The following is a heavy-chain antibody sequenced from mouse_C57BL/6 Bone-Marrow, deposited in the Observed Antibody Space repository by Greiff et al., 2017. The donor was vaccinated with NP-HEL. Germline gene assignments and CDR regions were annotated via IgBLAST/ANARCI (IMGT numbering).Heavy chain of an antibody. Sequence: QVQLQQSGAELLKPGASVKLSCKASGYTFPSYWLQWVKQRPGQGLEWIGGFNPSDGFTNYNQKFKGKATLTVDTSSSTAYMQLSSLTSEDSAVYYCASPYYYGSRVFDYWGQGTTLTVSS. CDR1: GYTFPSYW. D-gene: IGHD1-1*01. V-gene: IGHV1-50*01. CDR2: FNPSDGFT. J-gene: IGHJ2*01. CDR3: ASPYYYGSRVFDY.